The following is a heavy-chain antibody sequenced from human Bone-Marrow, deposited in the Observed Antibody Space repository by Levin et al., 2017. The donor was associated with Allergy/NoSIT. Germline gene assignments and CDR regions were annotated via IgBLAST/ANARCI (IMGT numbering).Heavy chain of an antibody. V-gene: IGHV4-59*12. Sequence: SQTLSLTCSVSGGSISNSYWSWIRQPPGKGLEWIGYIYYSGSTNYNPSLKSRVTISIDTSKNQFSLKLGSVTAADTAIYYCAREGTPQSWDYWGQGTLVSVSS. CDR3: AREGTPQSWDY. J-gene: IGHJ4*02. D-gene: IGHD1-14*01. CDR2: IYYSGST. CDR1: GGSISNSY.